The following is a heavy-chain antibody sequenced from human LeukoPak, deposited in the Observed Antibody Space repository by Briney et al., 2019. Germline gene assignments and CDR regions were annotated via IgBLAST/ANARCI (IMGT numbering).Heavy chain of an antibody. CDR3: ARGNYDYVWGSYRPRDWFDP. CDR2: INHSGST. CDR1: GGSFSGYY. V-gene: IGHV4-34*01. J-gene: IGHJ5*02. D-gene: IGHD3-16*02. Sequence: SETLSLTCAVYGGSFSGYYWSWIRQPPGKGLEWIGEINHSGSTNYNPSLKSRVTISVDTSKNQFSLKLSSVSAADTAVYYCARGNYDYVWGSYRPRDWFDPWGQGTLVTVPS.